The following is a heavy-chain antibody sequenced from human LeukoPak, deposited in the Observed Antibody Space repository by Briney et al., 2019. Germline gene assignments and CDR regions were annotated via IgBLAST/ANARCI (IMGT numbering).Heavy chain of an antibody. V-gene: IGHV4-39*02. J-gene: IGHJ6*02. D-gene: IGHD6-13*01. CDR2: IYYSGRT. Sequence: ETLSLTCTVSGGSISSSSYYWGWIRQPPGKGLEWIGSIYYSGRTYYNPSLKSRVTISVDTSKNQFSLKLSSVTAADTAVYYCAGEVDGYSSSWYDWGARAYYYYYGMDVWGQGTTVTVSS. CDR3: AGEVDGYSSSWYDWGARAYYYYYGMDV. CDR1: GGSISSSSYY.